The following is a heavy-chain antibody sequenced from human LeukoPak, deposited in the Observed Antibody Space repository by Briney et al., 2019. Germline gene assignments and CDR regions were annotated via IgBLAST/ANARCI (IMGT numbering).Heavy chain of an antibody. CDR2: IYYSGST. CDR1: GDSISEYY. J-gene: IGHJ3*02. CDR3: ASSPVRYFDWLHKGGAFDI. V-gene: IGHV4-39*01. D-gene: IGHD3-9*01. Sequence: SETLSLTCSVSGDSISEYYWGWIRQPPGKGLEWIGSIYYSGSTYYNPSLKSRVTISVDTSKNQFSLKLSSVTAADTAVYYCASSPVRYFDWLHKGGAFDIWGQGTMVTVSS.